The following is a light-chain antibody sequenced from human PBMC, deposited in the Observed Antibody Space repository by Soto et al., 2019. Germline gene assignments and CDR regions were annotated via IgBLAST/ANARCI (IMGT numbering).Light chain of an antibody. Sequence: DIQMTQSPASLSASVGDRVTITCQASQDINNYLNWFQQKTGKAPKLLIYGASNLETGVQSRFSGSGSGTDFTFTISSLQPEDISIYYCQQYDDVPITFGQGTRLQIK. V-gene: IGKV1-33*01. CDR2: GAS. CDR3: QQYDDVPIT. J-gene: IGKJ5*01. CDR1: QDINNY.